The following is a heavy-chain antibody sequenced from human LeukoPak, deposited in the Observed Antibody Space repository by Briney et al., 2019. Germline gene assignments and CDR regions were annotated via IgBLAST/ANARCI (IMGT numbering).Heavy chain of an antibody. CDR3: ARERLQLGAFDI. CDR1: GDSVSSNSAA. D-gene: IGHD5-24*01. CDR2: TYYRSKWGN. J-gene: IGHJ3*02. Sequence: SQTLSLTCAISGDSVSSNSAAWNWVRQSPLRGLEWPGRTYYRSKWGNDYAVSVKSRITINPDTSKNQFSLQLNSVTPEDTAVYYCARERLQLGAFDIWGPGTMVTVSS. V-gene: IGHV6-1*01.